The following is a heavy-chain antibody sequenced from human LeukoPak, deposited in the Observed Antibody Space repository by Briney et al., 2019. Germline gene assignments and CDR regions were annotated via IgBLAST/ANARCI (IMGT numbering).Heavy chain of an antibody. J-gene: IGHJ4*02. CDR1: EFTFNNYW. D-gene: IGHD1-26*01. V-gene: IGHV3-7*01. CDR3: ARDGVVVGATVY. Sequence: GGSLRLSCAASEFTFNNYWMSWVRQAPGKGLEWVANIKQDGSEKYYVDSVKGRFTISRDNAKNSLYLQMNSLRAEDTAVYYCARDGVVVGATVYWGQGTLVTVSS. CDR2: IKQDGSEK.